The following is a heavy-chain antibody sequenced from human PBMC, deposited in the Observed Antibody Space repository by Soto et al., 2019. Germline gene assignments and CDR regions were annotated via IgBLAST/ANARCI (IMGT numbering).Heavy chain of an antibody. Sequence: GGSLRLSCAASGFTFDDYAKHWVRQAPGKGLEWVSGISWNSGSIGYADSVKGRFTISRDNAKNSLYLQMNSLRAEDTALYYCAKDTYPEYSSSSFDYWGQGTLVTVYS. CDR3: AKDTYPEYSSSSFDY. V-gene: IGHV3-9*01. J-gene: IGHJ4*02. D-gene: IGHD6-6*01. CDR2: ISWNSGSI. CDR1: GFTFDDYA.